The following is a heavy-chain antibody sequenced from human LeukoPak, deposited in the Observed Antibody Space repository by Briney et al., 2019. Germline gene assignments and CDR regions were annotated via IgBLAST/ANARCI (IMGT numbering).Heavy chain of an antibody. Sequence: PGGSLRLSCAASGFSFSTYWMNWVRQPPGKGLEWVANTMRDGSEKYYVDSVKGRFTISRDNAKNSLYLQMNSLRAEDTAVYYCARDPSRGYSYGYADYWGQGSLVTVSS. CDR2: TMRDGSEK. J-gene: IGHJ4*02. D-gene: IGHD5-18*01. CDR3: ARDPSRGYSYGYADY. V-gene: IGHV3-7*01. CDR1: GFSFSTYW.